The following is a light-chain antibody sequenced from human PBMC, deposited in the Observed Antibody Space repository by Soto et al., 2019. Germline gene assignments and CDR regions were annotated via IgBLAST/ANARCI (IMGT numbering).Light chain of an antibody. CDR2: EVT. J-gene: IGLJ2*01. CDR1: SSDVGGYNY. V-gene: IGLV2-8*01. Sequence: QSALTQPPSASGSPGQSVTISCTGTSSDVGGYNYVSWYQQHPGKAPKLMIYEVTKRPSGVPDRFSGSKSGNTASLTVSGLKAEDGADSYCSSYAGSNNVVFGGGTKLT. CDR3: SSYAGSNNVV.